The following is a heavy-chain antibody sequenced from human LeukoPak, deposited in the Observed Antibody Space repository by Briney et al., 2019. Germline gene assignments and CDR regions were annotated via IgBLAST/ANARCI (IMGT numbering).Heavy chain of an antibody. J-gene: IGHJ3*02. Sequence: KPSETLSLTCTVSGDSISYPYWNWIRQSPGKGLEWIGRIYTSGSTNYNPSLKSRVTMSVDTSKNQFSLKLSSVTAADTAVYYCARGYSPISGVTGGAFDIWGQGTMVTVSS. V-gene: IGHV4-4*07. CDR2: IYTSGST. CDR1: GDSISYPY. CDR3: ARGYSPISGVTGGAFDI. D-gene: IGHD2-8*02.